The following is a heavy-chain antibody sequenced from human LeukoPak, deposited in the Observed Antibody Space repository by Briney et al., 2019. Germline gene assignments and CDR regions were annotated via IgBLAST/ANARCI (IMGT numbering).Heavy chain of an antibody. CDR2: IYPGNSDT. CDR1: GYSFSTYW. J-gene: IGHJ6*02. CDR3: ARRAYCSGDCTRHCSYYYSMDV. Sequence: GESLKISCKGSGYSFSTYWIGWVRQVPGKGLEWMGIIYPGNSDTRYSPTFQGQVTISADKSISTAYLQWSSLKASDTAMYYCARRAYCSGDCTRHCSYYYSMDVWGQGTTVTVSS. V-gene: IGHV5-51*01. D-gene: IGHD2-21*02.